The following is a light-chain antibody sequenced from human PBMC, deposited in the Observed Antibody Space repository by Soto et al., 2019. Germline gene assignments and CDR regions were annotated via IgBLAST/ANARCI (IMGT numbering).Light chain of an antibody. V-gene: IGKV1-16*01. CDR1: QNINTY. J-gene: IGKJ4*01. CDR2: AAT. Sequence: DIQMTQSPSSLSASVGDRVTIGCRASQNINTYLAWFQQKPGKAPKSLIYAATNLQGGVPSRFSGTGSGTEFSLTISSLQPEDVATYYCQQYDRSPPSFGGGTKLDI. CDR3: QQYDRSPPS.